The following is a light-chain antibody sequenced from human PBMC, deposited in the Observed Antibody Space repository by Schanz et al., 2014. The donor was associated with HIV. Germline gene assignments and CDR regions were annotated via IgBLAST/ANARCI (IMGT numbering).Light chain of an antibody. CDR3: SSYTRSSTRV. Sequence: QSALTQPASVSGSPGQSITISCPGTSSDPGAYPYLSWYQQHPGKAPKLMIYDASNRPSGVSNRFSGSKSGNTASLTISGLQAEDDADYYCSSYTRSSTRVFGTGTKLTVL. J-gene: IGLJ1*01. V-gene: IGLV2-14*03. CDR1: SSDPGAYPY. CDR2: DAS.